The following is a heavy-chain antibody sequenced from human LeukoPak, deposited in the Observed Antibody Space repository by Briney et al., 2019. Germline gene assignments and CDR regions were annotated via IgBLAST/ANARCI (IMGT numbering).Heavy chain of an antibody. Sequence: RGSPRVSCAASGFTLTSIAMSWGRQAPRERLEWVSTIRGTGDSTHYAASLKSGFIISRDKSKNMLYVQMNGLRAEDTAIYYCAKGQELDGGVFDSWRQARLVSV. CDR1: GFTLTSIA. CDR2: IRGTGDST. D-gene: IGHD1-1*01. CDR3: AKGQELDGGVFDS. J-gene: IGHJ4*02. V-gene: IGHV3-23*01.